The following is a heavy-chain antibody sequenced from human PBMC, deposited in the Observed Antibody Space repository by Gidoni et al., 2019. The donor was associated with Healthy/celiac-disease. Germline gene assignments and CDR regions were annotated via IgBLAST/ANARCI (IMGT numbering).Heavy chain of an antibody. V-gene: IGHV3-33*01. D-gene: IGHD1-26*01. J-gene: IGHJ5*02. Sequence: QVQLVESGGGVVQPGRSLRLSCAASGFTFSSYGMHWVRQAPGKGLEWVAVIWYDGSNKYYADSVKGRFTISRDNSKNTLYLQMNSLRAEDTAVYYCAREGRVGATGNWFDPWGQGTLVTVSS. CDR2: IWYDGSNK. CDR1: GFTFSSYG. CDR3: AREGRVGATGNWFDP.